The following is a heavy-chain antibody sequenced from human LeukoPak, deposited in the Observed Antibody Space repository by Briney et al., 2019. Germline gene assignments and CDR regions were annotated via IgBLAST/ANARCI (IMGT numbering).Heavy chain of an antibody. D-gene: IGHD4-17*01. V-gene: IGHV4-59*01. CDR1: GGSISSYY. Sequence: PSETLSLTCTVSGGSISSYYWSWIRQPPGKGLEWIGYIYYSGSTNYNPSLKSRVTISVDTSKNQFSLKLSSVTAADTAVYYCARGYGDYDYDYYYYMDVWGKGTTVTVSS. J-gene: IGHJ6*03. CDR3: ARGYGDYDYDYYYYMDV. CDR2: IYYSGST.